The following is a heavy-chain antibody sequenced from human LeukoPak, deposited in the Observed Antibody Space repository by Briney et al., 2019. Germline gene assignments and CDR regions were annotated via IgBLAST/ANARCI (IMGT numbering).Heavy chain of an antibody. J-gene: IGHJ4*02. V-gene: IGHV1-2*06. Sequence: ASVKVSCKASGYTFTGYYMHWVRQAPGQGLEWMGRINPNSGGTNYAQKFQGRVTMTGDTSISTAYMELSRLRSDDTAVYYCARADSSGWTADYWGQGTLVTVSS. CDR2: INPNSGGT. CDR1: GYTFTGYY. CDR3: ARADSSGWTADY. D-gene: IGHD6-19*01.